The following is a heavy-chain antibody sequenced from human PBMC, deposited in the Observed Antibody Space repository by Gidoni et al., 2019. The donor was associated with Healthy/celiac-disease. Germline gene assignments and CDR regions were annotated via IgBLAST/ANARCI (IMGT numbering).Heavy chain of an antibody. V-gene: IGHV4-31*02. CDR2: IYYSGST. Sequence: LEWIGYIYYSGSTYYNPSLKSRVTISVDTSKNQFSLKLSSVTAADTAVYYCARSADYGGLRAPGGNFDYWGQGTLVTVSS. D-gene: IGHD4-17*01. J-gene: IGHJ4*02. CDR3: ARSADYGGLRAPGGNFDY.